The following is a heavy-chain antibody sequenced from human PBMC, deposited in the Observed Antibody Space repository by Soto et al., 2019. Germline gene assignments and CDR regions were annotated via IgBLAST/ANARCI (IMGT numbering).Heavy chain of an antibody. CDR2: VSGSSSYI. D-gene: IGHD4-17*01. J-gene: IGHJ3*01. Sequence: GGSLRLSCEGSGFNFRNFNMIWVRQAPGKGLEWVSSVSGSSSYIYYADSVKGRFTVSRDNANNLVFLQTNGLRPEDTAMYYCARDLRGHYGPWGQGTMVTV. V-gene: IGHV3-21*06. CDR3: ARDLRGHYGP. CDR1: GFNFRNFN.